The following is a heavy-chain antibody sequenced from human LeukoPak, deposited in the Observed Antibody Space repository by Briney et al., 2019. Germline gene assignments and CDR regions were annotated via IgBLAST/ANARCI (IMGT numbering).Heavy chain of an antibody. J-gene: IGHJ4*02. CDR2: ISSNSGSI. CDR3: AKDRDYGFDY. Sequence: VSGISSNSGSIGYADSVKGRFTISRDNAKNSLYLQMNSLRAEDTALYYCAKDRDYGFDYWGQGTLVTVSS. V-gene: IGHV3-9*01. D-gene: IGHD4-17*01.